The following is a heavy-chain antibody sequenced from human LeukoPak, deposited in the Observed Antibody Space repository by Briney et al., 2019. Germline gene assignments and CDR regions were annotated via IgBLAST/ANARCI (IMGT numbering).Heavy chain of an antibody. V-gene: IGHV3-33*08. Sequence: GGSLRLSCAASGFTFSSYWMSWVRQAPGKGLEWVAVIWYDGSNKYYADSVKGRFTISRDNSKNTLYLQMNSLRAEDTAVYYCARDLVGYCSGGSCPNWFDPWGQGTLVTVSS. CDR2: IWYDGSNK. D-gene: IGHD2-15*01. CDR1: GFTFSSYW. J-gene: IGHJ5*02. CDR3: ARDLVGYCSGGSCPNWFDP.